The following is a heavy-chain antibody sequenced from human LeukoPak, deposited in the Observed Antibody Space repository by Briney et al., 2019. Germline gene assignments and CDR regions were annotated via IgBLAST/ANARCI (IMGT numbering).Heavy chain of an antibody. Sequence: GESLEISCKGSGYSFTTDWIAWVRPMPGKGLEWMGIIYPGDSDARYSPSFQGQVTISADKSISTAYLQWSDLKASDTAMYYCARRLPALEAFDIWGQGTIVTVSS. V-gene: IGHV5-51*01. CDR2: IYPGDSDA. D-gene: IGHD2-2*01. CDR3: ARRLPALEAFDI. CDR1: GYSFTTDW. J-gene: IGHJ3*02.